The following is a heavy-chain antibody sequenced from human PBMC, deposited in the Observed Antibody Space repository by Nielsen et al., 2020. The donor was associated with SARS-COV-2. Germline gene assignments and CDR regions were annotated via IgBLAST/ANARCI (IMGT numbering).Heavy chain of an antibody. CDR3: ASLLRAHDYGDYYYYYGMDV. V-gene: IGHV3-48*01. D-gene: IGHD4-17*01. CDR1: GFTFSSYS. CDR2: ISSSSSTI. Sequence: ESLKISCAASGFTFSSYSMNWVRQAPGKGLEWVSYISSSSSTIYYADSVKGRFTISRNNAKNSLYLQMNSLRAEDTAVYYCASLLRAHDYGDYYYYYGMDVWGQGTTVTVSS. J-gene: IGHJ6*02.